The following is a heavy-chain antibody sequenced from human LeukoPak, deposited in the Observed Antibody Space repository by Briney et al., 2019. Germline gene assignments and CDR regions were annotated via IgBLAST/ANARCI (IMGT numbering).Heavy chain of an antibody. CDR3: AKEVHYYDSSGYLDAFDI. J-gene: IGHJ3*02. D-gene: IGHD3-22*01. V-gene: IGHV3-23*01. Sequence: GGSLRLSCAASRFTFSSYSMNWVRQAPGKGLEWVSAISGSGGSTYYADSVKGRFTISRDNSKNTLYLQMNSLRAEDTAVYYCAKEVHYYDSSGYLDAFDIWGQGTMVTVSS. CDR1: RFTFSSYS. CDR2: ISGSGGST.